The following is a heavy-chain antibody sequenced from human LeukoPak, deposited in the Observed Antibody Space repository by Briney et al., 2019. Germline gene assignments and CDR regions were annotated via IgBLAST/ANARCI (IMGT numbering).Heavy chain of an antibody. Sequence: SGTSLRLSRAASGFTFSTCNMHWVRQAPGKGLEWVAVVSKDGTNKFYADSVRGRFTISRDNSKNTLYLQMNSLRGEDTAVYYCARRPPSTAGLDYWGQGTLVTVSS. CDR2: VSKDGTNK. V-gene: IGHV3-30*01. D-gene: IGHD6-19*01. CDR1: GFTFSTCN. J-gene: IGHJ4*02. CDR3: ARRPPSTAGLDY.